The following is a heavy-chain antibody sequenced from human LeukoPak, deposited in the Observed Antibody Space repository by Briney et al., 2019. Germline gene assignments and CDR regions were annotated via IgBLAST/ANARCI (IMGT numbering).Heavy chain of an antibody. D-gene: IGHD4-23*01. J-gene: IGHJ6*03. CDR3: ARDYGGGGHYYYYYYMDV. Sequence: SETLSLTCTVSGGSISSSSYYWGWIRQPPGKGLEWIGSIYYSGSTYYNPSLKSRVTISVDTSKNQFSLKLSSVTAADTAVYYCARDYGGGGHYYYYYYMDVWGKGTTVTVSS. V-gene: IGHV4-39*02. CDR2: IYYSGST. CDR1: GGSISSSSYY.